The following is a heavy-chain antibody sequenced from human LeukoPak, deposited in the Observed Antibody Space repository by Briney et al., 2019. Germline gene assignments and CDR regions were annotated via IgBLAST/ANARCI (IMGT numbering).Heavy chain of an antibody. CDR2: IYYSGST. Sequence: SETLSLTCTVSGGSISSSSYYWGWIRQPPGKGLEWIGSIYYSGSTYYNPSLKSRVTISVDKSKNQFSLKLSSVTAADTAVYYCARALGYCSSTSCYAVRMDVWGQGTTVTVSS. J-gene: IGHJ6*02. CDR3: ARALGYCSSTSCYAVRMDV. CDR1: GGSISSSSYY. D-gene: IGHD2-2*01. V-gene: IGHV4-39*07.